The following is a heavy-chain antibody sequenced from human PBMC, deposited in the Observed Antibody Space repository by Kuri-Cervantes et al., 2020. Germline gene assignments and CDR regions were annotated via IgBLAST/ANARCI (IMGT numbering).Heavy chain of an antibody. J-gene: IGHJ4*02. CDR3: ARGKVVISPFDY. CDR2: LYYSGIT. Sequence: SETLSLTCTVSGGSISSYYWSWIRQSPGKGLEWIGYLYYSGITNYNPSLKSRVTISVDTSKNQFSLKLSSVTAADTAVYYCARGKVVISPFDYWGQGTLVTVSS. D-gene: IGHD3-22*01. V-gene: IGHV4-59*01. CDR1: GGSISSYY.